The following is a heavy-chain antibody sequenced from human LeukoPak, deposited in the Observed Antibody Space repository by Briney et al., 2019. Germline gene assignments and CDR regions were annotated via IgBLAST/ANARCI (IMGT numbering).Heavy chain of an antibody. CDR1: GFTFSSYW. V-gene: IGHV3-74*01. D-gene: IGHD3-10*01. J-gene: IGHJ4*02. CDR2: INSDGSST. CDR3: AVMVRGVTGFRY. Sequence: GGSLRLSCAASGFTFSSYWMHWVRQAPGKGLVWVSRINSDGSSTSYADSVKGRFTISRDNAKNTLYLQMNSLRAEDTAVYYCAVMVRGVTGFRYWGQGTLVTVSS.